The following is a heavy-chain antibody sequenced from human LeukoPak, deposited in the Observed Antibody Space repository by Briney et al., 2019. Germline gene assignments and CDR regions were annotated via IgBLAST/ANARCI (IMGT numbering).Heavy chain of an antibody. V-gene: IGHV3-7*04. D-gene: IGHD6-19*01. J-gene: IGHJ4*02. CDR1: GFTFSDYW. CDR2: IKQDGSEK. Sequence: GGSLRLSCAASGFTFSDYWMNWVRQAPGIGLEWVASIKQDGSEKYYVDSVKGRLTIFRDNAKNSLYLQMNSLRAEDTAVYYCARGTVAGLFDYWGQGTLVTASS. CDR3: ARGTVAGLFDY.